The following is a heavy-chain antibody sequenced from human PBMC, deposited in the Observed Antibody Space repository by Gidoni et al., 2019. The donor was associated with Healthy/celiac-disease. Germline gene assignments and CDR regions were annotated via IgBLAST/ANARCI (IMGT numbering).Heavy chain of an antibody. CDR3: AKAQFPQWKAGDLFDY. V-gene: IGHV3-30*18. CDR2: ISYDGSNT. D-gene: IGHD3-16*01. J-gene: IGHJ4*02. Sequence: QVHLVESGAGVVQPVRSLRLSCAASGFTFCSYGMHWVRPAPGKGLGWVAVISYDGSNTYYADSVKGRFTIARENSKNTQYLQMNSLRAENTAVYYGAKAQFPQWKAGDLFDYWGQGTLVTVSS. CDR1: GFTFCSYG.